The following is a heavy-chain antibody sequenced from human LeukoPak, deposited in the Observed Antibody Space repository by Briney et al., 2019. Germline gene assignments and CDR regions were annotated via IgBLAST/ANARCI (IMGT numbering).Heavy chain of an antibody. V-gene: IGHV1-8*01. CDR3: ARGTGWGAYYYYYYYMDV. CDR1: GYTFTSYD. J-gene: IGHJ6*03. D-gene: IGHD6-19*01. CDR2: MNPNSGNT. Sequence: ASVKVSCKASGYTFTSYDINWVRRATGQGLEWMGWMNPNSGNTGYAQKFQGRVTMTRNTSISTAYMELSGLRSEDTAVYYCARGTGWGAYYYYYYYMDVWGKGTTVTVSS.